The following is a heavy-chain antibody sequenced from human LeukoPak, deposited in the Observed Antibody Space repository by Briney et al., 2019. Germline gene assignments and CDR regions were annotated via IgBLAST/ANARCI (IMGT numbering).Heavy chain of an antibody. CDR2: ISSSDTAI. CDR1: GFTFNSYS. D-gene: IGHD6-19*01. V-gene: IGHV3-48*01. Sequence: GGSLRLSCAASGFTFNSYSMSWVRQAPGKGLEWVSYISSSDTAIYYADSVKGRFTISRDNAKNSLYLQMNSLRAEDTAIYYCAKRPVAGSAIYFDYWGQGTLVTVSS. J-gene: IGHJ4*02. CDR3: AKRPVAGSAIYFDY.